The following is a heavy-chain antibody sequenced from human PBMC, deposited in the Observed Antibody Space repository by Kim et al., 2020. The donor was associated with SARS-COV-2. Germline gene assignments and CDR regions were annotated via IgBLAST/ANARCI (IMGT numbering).Heavy chain of an antibody. Sequence: SLKSRVTISVDTSKSQFSLKLSSVTAADTAVYYCASARAVRGVIPSAFDIWGQGTMVTVSS. CDR3: ASARAVRGVIPSAFDI. D-gene: IGHD3-10*01. J-gene: IGHJ3*02. V-gene: IGHV4-59*01.